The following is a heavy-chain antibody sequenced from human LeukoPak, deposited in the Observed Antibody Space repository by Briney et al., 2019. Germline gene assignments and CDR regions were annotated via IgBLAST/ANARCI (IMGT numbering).Heavy chain of an antibody. CDR1: GFTVSSNY. D-gene: IGHD5-18*01. Sequence: GGSLRLSCAASGFTVSSNYMSWVRQAPGKGLEWVSVIYSGGSTYYADSVKGRFTISRDNSKNTLYLQMNSLRAEDTAVYYCASSPPAVGRSMVTGYYYYYGMDVWGQGTTVTVSS. CDR2: IYSGGST. V-gene: IGHV3-66*01. CDR3: ASSPPAVGRSMVTGYYYYYGMDV. J-gene: IGHJ6*02.